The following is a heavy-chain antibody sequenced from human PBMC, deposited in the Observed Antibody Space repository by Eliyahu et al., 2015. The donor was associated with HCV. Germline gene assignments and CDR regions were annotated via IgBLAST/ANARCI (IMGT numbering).Heavy chain of an antibody. CDR3: AKAELVLINYYYYMDV. Sequence: EVQLLESGGGLVQPGGSLRLSCAASGFTFSSYAMSWVRQAPGKGLEGVSAISGSGGSTYYADSVKGRFTISRDNSKNTLYLQMNSLRAEDTAVYYCAKAELVLINYYYYMDVWGKGTTVTVSS. V-gene: IGHV3-23*01. CDR1: GFTFSSYA. D-gene: IGHD6-13*01. CDR2: ISGSGGST. J-gene: IGHJ6*03.